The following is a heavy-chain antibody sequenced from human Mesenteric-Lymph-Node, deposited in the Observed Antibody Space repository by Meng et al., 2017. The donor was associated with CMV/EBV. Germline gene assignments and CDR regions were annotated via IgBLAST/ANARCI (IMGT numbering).Heavy chain of an antibody. V-gene: IGHV3-23*01. CDR3: AKDWITPIGAASDY. D-gene: IGHD6-13*01. Sequence: GESLKISCAASGFTFSSYSMSWVRQAPGKGLEWVSSISSSGDNTYYADSVKGRFTISRDNSKNTLYLQMNRLRAEDTAVYYCAKDWITPIGAASDYWGQGTLVTVSS. CDR2: ISSSGDNT. J-gene: IGHJ4*02. CDR1: GFTFSSYS.